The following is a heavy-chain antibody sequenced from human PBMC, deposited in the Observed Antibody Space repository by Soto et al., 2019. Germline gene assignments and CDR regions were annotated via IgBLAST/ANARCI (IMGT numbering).Heavy chain of an antibody. J-gene: IGHJ3*02. CDR1: GYPVTAYY. D-gene: IGHD3-3*01. CDR2: INPATGAA. CDR3: ARGGGVGVAGSAAFDM. V-gene: IGHV1-2*02. Sequence: QLHLVQSGAVVKKPGASVTVSCSASGYPVTAYYMHWVRQAPGRGLEWMGGINPATGAAKYTQTFQGRGTMTRDTSTGTVFLELSGLTSEDTAGFYWARGGGVGVAGSAAFDMWGQGTLVTVSS.